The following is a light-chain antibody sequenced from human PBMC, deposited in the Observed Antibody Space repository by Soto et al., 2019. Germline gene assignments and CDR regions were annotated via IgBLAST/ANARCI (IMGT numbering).Light chain of an antibody. CDR2: AAS. CDR1: QSCGGL. CDR3: QQYKSFPWT. Sequence: IQMTHSPATLSASVLYRVTITFLASQSCGGLLAWYQQKPGKAPKLLIFAASSLENGVPPRFSGSGSGTEFTLTITSLQPDDFATYHCQQYKSFPWTFGQGTKVDIK. J-gene: IGKJ1*01. V-gene: IGKV1-5*01.